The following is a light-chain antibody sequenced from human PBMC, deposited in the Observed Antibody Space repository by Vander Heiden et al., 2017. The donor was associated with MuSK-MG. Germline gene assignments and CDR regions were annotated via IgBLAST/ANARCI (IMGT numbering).Light chain of an antibody. V-gene: IGLV2-14*03. CDR1: SSDVGGYNY. CDR2: DVS. J-gene: IGLJ1*01. Sequence: QSALTQPASVSGSPGQSITISCTGTSSDVGGYNYVSWYQQHPGIALKVIIYDVSNRPSGVSNRFSGSKSGTTASLTIAGLQAEDEADYYCSSYTAKVFGTGTKVTVL. CDR3: SSYTAKV.